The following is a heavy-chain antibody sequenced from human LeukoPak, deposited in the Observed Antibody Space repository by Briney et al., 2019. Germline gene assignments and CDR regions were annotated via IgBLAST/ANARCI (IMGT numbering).Heavy chain of an antibody. CDR1: GFTFSSYA. J-gene: IGHJ4*02. Sequence: GGSLRFSCAASGFTFSSYAMNWVRQAPGKGLEWVSSISSSSSYIYYADSVKGRFTISRDNAKNSLYLQVNSLRAEDTAVYYCARDHPYGSGSYDFDYWGQGTLVTVSS. D-gene: IGHD3-10*01. CDR3: ARDHPYGSGSYDFDY. V-gene: IGHV3-21*01. CDR2: ISSSSSYI.